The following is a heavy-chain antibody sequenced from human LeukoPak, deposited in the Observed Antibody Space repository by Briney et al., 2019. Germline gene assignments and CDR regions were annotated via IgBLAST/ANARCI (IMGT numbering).Heavy chain of an antibody. CDR1: GYTFTGYY. D-gene: IGHD3-22*01. V-gene: IGHV1-2*02. J-gene: IGHJ5*02. Sequence: ASVKVSCKASGYTFTGYYMHWVRQAPGQGLEWMGWINPNSGGTNYAQKFQGRVTMTRDTSISTAYMELSRLRSDDTAVYYCARDPDYYDSSGPNWFDPWGQGTLVTVSS. CDR2: INPNSGGT. CDR3: ARDPDYYDSSGPNWFDP.